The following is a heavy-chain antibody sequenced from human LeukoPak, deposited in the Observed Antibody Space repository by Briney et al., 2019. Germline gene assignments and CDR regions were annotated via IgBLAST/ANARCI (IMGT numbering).Heavy chain of an antibody. CDR2: INPKNGDT. Sequence: ASMRVSCKASGYTFSDYYIHWIRQAPGQGLEWMGLINPKNGDTNFAQTFQGRVTMTRDTPITTAYMGLSRLSSDDTAVYYCARGWQINSSGGFVDPWGQGTLVTVSS. J-gene: IGHJ5*02. CDR1: GYTFSDYY. V-gene: IGHV1-2*02. CDR3: ARGWQINSSGGFVDP. D-gene: IGHD6-6*01.